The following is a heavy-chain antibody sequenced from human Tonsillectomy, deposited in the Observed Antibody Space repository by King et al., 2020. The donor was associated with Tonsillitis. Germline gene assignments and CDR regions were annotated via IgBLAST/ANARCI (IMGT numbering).Heavy chain of an antibody. D-gene: IGHD2-21*02. V-gene: IGHV3-30*03. CDR3: ATGTYPCMVTMCWESYVMDV. J-gene: IGHJ6*02. Sequence: VQLVESGGGVVQPGRSLRLSCAASGFTFSSYGMHWVRQAPGKGLDWVAVFSYDGSYKYYADSVKGRFTISRDNSKNSLYLQMNSLRPEDTAVYYCATGTYPCMVTMCWESYVMDVWGQGTTVTVSS. CDR2: FSYDGSYK. CDR1: GFTFSSYG.